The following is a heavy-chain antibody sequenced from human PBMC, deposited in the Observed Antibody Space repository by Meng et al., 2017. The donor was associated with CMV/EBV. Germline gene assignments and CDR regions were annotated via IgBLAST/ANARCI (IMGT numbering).Heavy chain of an antibody. CDR3: AREAPGGFGGSKKNYNWFDP. CDR2: IKQDGSEK. V-gene: IGHV3-7*01. D-gene: IGHD3-10*01. J-gene: IGHJ5*02. Sequence: GESLKISCAASGFTFSSYWMSWVRQAPGKGPEWVANIKQDGSEKYYVDSVKGRFTISRDNAKNSLYLQMNSLRAEDTAVYYCAREAPGGFGGSKKNYNWFDPWGQGTLVTVSS. CDR1: GFTFSSYW.